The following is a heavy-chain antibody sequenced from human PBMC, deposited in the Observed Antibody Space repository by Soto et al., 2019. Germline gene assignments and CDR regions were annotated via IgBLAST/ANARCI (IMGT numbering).Heavy chain of an antibody. Sequence: QVQLVESGGGVVQPGRSLRLSCAASGFTFSSYGMHWVRQAPGKGLEWVAVIWYDGSNKYYADSVKGRFTISRDNSKNTQYLQMNSLRAEDTAVYYCARGCYGSGSILKGYYYYGMDVWGQGTTVTVSS. D-gene: IGHD3-10*01. J-gene: IGHJ6*02. V-gene: IGHV3-33*01. CDR3: ARGCYGSGSILKGYYYYGMDV. CDR2: IWYDGSNK. CDR1: GFTFSSYG.